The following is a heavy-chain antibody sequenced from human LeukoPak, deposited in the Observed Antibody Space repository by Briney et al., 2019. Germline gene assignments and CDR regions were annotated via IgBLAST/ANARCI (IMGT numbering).Heavy chain of an antibody. CDR3: ARGGVGELWLSYYYGMDV. Sequence: PGGSLRLSCAASGFTFSSYAMHWVRQAPGKGLEWVAVISYDGSNKYYADSVKGRFTISRDNSKNTLYLQMNSLRAEDTAVYYCARGGVGELWLSYYYGMDVWGQGTTVTVSS. J-gene: IGHJ6*02. CDR1: GFTFSSYA. D-gene: IGHD5-18*01. V-gene: IGHV3-30-3*01. CDR2: ISYDGSNK.